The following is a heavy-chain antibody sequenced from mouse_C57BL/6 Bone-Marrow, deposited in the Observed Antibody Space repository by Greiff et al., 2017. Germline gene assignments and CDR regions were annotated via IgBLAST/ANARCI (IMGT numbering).Heavy chain of an antibody. D-gene: IGHD1-1*01. V-gene: IGHV5-16*01. J-gene: IGHJ1*03. CDR3: ARDASTVVATGYFDV. CDR1: GFTFSDYY. CDR2: INYDGSST. Sequence: DVHLVESEGGLVQPGSSMKLSCTASGFTFSDYYMAWVRQVPEKGLEWVANINYDGSSTYYLDSLKSRFIISRDNAKNILYLQMSSLKSEDTATYYCARDASTVVATGYFDVWGTGTTVTVSS.